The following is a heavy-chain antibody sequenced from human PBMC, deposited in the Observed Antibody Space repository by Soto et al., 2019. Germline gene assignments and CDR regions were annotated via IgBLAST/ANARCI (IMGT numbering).Heavy chain of an antibody. CDR1: GFTFSSYS. D-gene: IGHD3-3*01. V-gene: IGHV3-30-3*01. J-gene: IGHJ4*02. Sequence: XVCLRLSCAACGFTFSSYSMHWVRQAPGKGLEWVAVISYDGSNKYYADSVKGRFTIPRDNSKNTLYLQMNSLRAEDTAVYYCARALPDHDFWSGPIDSSGQGTLVTVS. CDR2: ISYDGSNK. CDR3: ARALPDHDFWSGPIDS.